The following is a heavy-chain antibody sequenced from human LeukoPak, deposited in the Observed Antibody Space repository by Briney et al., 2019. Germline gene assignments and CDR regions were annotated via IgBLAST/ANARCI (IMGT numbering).Heavy chain of an antibody. Sequence: GGSLRLSCAASGFTFSSYAMHWVRQAPGKGLEWVAVISYDGSNKYYADSVKGRFTISRDNSKNTLYLQMNSLRAEDTAVYYCARDHSSGWYSDYFDYWGQGTLVTVSS. J-gene: IGHJ4*02. CDR3: ARDHSSGWYSDYFDY. CDR2: ISYDGSNK. CDR1: GFTFSSYA. D-gene: IGHD6-19*01. V-gene: IGHV3-30-3*01.